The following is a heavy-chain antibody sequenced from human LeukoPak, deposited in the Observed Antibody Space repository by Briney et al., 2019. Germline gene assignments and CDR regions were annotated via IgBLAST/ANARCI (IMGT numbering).Heavy chain of an antibody. CDR3: AKKRVDDRPPLH. CDR2: ITGSGGST. Sequence: PGGSLRLSCVASGFTFSNYAMSWVRQAPGKGLEWVSGITGSGGSTYYADSVKGRFTISTDNSKSTLYLQMNSLRDDDTAVYYCAKKRVDDRPPLHWGQGTLVTVSS. CDR1: GFTFSNYA. J-gene: IGHJ4*02. D-gene: IGHD6-25*01. V-gene: IGHV3-23*01.